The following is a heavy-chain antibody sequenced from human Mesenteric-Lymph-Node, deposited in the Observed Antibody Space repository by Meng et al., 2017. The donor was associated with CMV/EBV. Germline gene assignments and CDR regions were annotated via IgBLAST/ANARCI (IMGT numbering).Heavy chain of an antibody. V-gene: IGHV4-31*02. CDR3: ARYYYDSSGYYFDY. D-gene: IGHD3-22*01. CDR1: CGSISTGVYY. Sequence: SCGSISTGVYYCSWIRQHPGKGLEWIGYIYYSGSTYYNPSLKSRVTISVDTSKNQFSLKLSSVTAADTAVYYCARYYYDSSGYYFDYWGQGTLVTVSS. J-gene: IGHJ4*02. CDR2: IYYSGST.